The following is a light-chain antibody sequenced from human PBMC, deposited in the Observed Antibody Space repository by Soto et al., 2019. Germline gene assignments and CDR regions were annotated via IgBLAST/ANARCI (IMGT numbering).Light chain of an antibody. V-gene: IGLV6-57*04. CDR2: DDN. Sequence: NFMLTQPHSVSESPGKTATISCTRSSGRIASNYVQWYQQRPGSAPTTVIYDDNQRPSGVPARFSGSVDSSSNSASLTISGLKTEDEADYYCQSYDSSDHVIFGGGTKLTVL. CDR3: QSYDSSDHVI. J-gene: IGLJ2*01. CDR1: SGRIASNY.